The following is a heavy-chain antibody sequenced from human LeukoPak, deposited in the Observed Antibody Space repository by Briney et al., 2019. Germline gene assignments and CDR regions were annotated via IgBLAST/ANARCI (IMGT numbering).Heavy chain of an antibody. CDR1: GFTFDDYA. V-gene: IGHV3-9*01. CDR3: AKDIRRIAAAAPDAFNI. Sequence: GRSLRLSCAASGFTFDDYAMHWVRHPPGKGLEWVSTISWNSVSIDYADSVKGRFTISRDNAKNSLYLQMNSLRAEDTAFYYCAKDIRRIAAAAPDAFNIWGQGTMVTVSS. D-gene: IGHD6-13*01. J-gene: IGHJ3*02. CDR2: ISWNSVSI.